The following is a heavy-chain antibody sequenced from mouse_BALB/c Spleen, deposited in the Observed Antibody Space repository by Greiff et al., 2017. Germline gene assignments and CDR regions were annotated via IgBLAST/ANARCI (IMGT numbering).Heavy chain of an antibody. CDR3: ARRRDYAMDY. J-gene: IGHJ4*01. V-gene: IGHV1-87*01. CDR2: IYPGDGDT. CDR1: GYTFTSYW. Sequence: VQLVESGAELARPGASVKLSCKASGYTFTSYWMQWVKQRPGQGLEWIGAIYPGDGDTKYTQKFKGKATLTADKSSSTAYMQLSSLASEDSAVYCWARRRDYAMDYWGQGTSVTVSS.